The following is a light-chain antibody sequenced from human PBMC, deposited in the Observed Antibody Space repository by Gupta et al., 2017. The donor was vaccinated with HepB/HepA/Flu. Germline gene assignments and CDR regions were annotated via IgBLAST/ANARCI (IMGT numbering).Light chain of an antibody. Sequence: EIVLTQSPATLTLSPGERTTPSCRPSQSINNYLAWYQQKPGQAPSLLIYYASNRATGIPARFIGSGSGTDFTLTISSREPEDFAIYYCQQRSDWPPLTFGGGTKLEIK. CDR1: QSINNY. V-gene: IGKV3-11*01. CDR2: YAS. CDR3: QQRSDWPPLT. J-gene: IGKJ4*01.